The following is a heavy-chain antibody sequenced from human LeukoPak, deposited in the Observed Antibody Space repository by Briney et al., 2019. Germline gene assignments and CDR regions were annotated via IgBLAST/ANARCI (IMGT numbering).Heavy chain of an antibody. CDR2: IIPIFGTA. J-gene: IGHJ4*02. Sequence: ASVKVSCKASGGTFSSYAINWVRQAPGQGLEWMGGIIPIFGTANYAQKFQGRVTMTRDTSISTAYMELSRLRSDDTAVYYCASLTRPYGSGSYYNSYFDYWGQGTLVTVSS. V-gene: IGHV1-69*05. CDR3: ASLTRPYGSGSYYNSYFDY. CDR1: GGTFSSYA. D-gene: IGHD3-10*01.